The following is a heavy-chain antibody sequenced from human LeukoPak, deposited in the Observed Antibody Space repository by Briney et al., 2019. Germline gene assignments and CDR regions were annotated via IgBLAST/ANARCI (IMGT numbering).Heavy chain of an antibody. V-gene: IGHV4-4*07. J-gene: IGHJ5*02. CDR1: GGSISSYY. Sequence: SETLSLTCTVSGGSISSYYWSWIRQPAGKGLEWIGRIYTSGSTNYNPSLKSRVTMSVDTSKNQFSLKLSSVTAADTAVYYCAKSIAAGGWFDPWGQGTLVTVSS. CDR2: IYTSGST. CDR3: AKSIAAGGWFDP. D-gene: IGHD6-6*01.